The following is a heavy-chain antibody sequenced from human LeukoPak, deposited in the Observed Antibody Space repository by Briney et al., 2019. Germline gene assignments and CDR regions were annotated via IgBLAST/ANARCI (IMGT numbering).Heavy chain of an antibody. J-gene: IGHJ4*02. CDR1: GGSISSSSYY. Sequence: PSETLSLTCTVSGGSISSSSYYWGWICQPPGKGLEWIGSIYYSGSTYYNPSLKSRVTISVDTSKNQFSLKLSSVTAADTAVYYCARLSTTGGDFDYWGQGTLVTVSS. D-gene: IGHD1-14*01. CDR2: IYYSGST. V-gene: IGHV4-39*01. CDR3: ARLSTTGGDFDY.